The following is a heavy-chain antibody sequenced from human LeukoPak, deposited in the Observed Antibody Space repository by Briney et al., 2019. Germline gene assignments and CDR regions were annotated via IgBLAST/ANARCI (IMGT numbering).Heavy chain of an antibody. J-gene: IGHJ4*02. D-gene: IGHD1-26*01. CDR1: GYTFTGYY. Sequence: ASVKVSCKTSGYTFTGYYIHWVRQAPGQGLEWMGWIYPISGGTNYAQMFQDRVTMTRATSISTAYMELSRLRSDDTAIYYCARDREHYFDYWGQGTLVTVSS. V-gene: IGHV1-2*02. CDR3: ARDREHYFDY. CDR2: IYPISGGT.